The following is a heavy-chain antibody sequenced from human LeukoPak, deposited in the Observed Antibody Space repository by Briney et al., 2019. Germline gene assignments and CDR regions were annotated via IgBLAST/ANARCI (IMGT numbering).Heavy chain of an antibody. D-gene: IGHD2-2*01. V-gene: IGHV4-38-2*02. J-gene: IGHJ4*02. CDR1: GYSISSGFY. CDR2: VYHGGSS. CDR3: ARLSSSDQLPDY. Sequence: SETLSLTCTVSGYSISSGFYWGWVRQPPGKGLEWIGNVYHGGSSYYNPSLKSRVTISVDTSKNQFSLKLSSVTAADTAVYYCARLSSSDQLPDYWGQGTLVTVSS.